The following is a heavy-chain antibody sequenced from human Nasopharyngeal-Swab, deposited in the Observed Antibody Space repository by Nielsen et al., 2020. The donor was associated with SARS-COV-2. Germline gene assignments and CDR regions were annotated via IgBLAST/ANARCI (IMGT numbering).Heavy chain of an antibody. V-gene: IGHV4-39*07. J-gene: IGHJ6*03. CDR3: ARERGRGGIWNYYYYYMDV. CDR2: IYYSGST. Sequence: WIRQPPGKGQEWIGRIYYSGSTYYNPSLKSRVTISVDTSKNQFSLKLSSVTAADTAVYYCARERGRGGIWNYYYYYMDVWGKGTTVTVSS. D-gene: IGHD3-10*01.